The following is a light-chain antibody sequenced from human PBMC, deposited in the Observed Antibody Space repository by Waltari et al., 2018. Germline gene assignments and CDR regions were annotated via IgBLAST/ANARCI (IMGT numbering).Light chain of an antibody. CDR1: SSNIGFNT. Sequence: QSVLTQPPSASGTPGQRVTISCSGTSSNIGFNTVSWYQQVPGTAPKLLIYTDNQRPSGVPDRVSGSKSGSSASLAISGLQSEDEADYYCAGWDDSLNGWVFGGGTKVTVV. V-gene: IGLV1-44*01. J-gene: IGLJ3*02. CDR2: TDN. CDR3: AGWDDSLNGWV.